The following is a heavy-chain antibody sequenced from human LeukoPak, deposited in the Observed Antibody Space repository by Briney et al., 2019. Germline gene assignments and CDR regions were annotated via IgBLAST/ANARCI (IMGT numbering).Heavy chain of an antibody. V-gene: IGHV3-7*03. CDR1: GFTFSSYE. Sequence: GGSLRLSCAASGFTFSSYEMNWVRQAPGKGLEWVANIKQDGSEKYYVDSVKGRFTISRDNAKNSLYLQMNSLRAEDTALYYCARSGYYDSSGYSVYWGQGTLVTVSS. D-gene: IGHD3-22*01. CDR3: ARSGYYDSSGYSVY. CDR2: IKQDGSEK. J-gene: IGHJ4*02.